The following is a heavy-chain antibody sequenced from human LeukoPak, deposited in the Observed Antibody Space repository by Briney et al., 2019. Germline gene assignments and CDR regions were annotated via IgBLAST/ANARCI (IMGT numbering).Heavy chain of an antibody. CDR2: INHGGST. J-gene: IGHJ1*01. CDR1: GGSLSAYY. D-gene: IGHD4-23*01. V-gene: IGHV4-34*01. CDR3: ARYLDYGGNSRVFQH. Sequence: SETLSLTCAVYGGSLSAYYWTWLRQPPGKGLEWLGEINHGGSTNYNPSLKSRVTISIDTSKNQFSLKLSSVTAADTAFYYCARYLDYGGNSRVFQHWGQGSLVTVSS.